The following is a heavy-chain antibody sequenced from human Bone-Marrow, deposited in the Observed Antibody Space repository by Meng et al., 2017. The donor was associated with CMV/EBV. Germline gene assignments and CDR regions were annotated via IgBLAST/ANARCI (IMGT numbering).Heavy chain of an antibody. D-gene: IGHD2/OR15-2a*01. V-gene: IGHV3-30*02. CDR2: IRYDGSNK. J-gene: IGHJ4*02. Sequence: GGSLRLSCAASGFTFSSYGMHWVRQAPGKGLEWVAFIRYDGSNKYYADSVKGRFTISRDNAKNTLYLQMHSLRAEDTAVYYCASEYCDSTTCYDYWGQGTRVTVYS. CDR1: GFTFSSYG. CDR3: ASEYCDSTTCYDY.